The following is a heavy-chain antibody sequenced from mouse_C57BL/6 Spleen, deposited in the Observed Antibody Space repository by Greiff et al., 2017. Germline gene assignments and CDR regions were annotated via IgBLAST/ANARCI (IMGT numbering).Heavy chain of an antibody. D-gene: IGHD2-4*01. CDR2: IDPSDSYT. CDR1: GYTFTSYW. Sequence: QVQLQQPGAELVMPGASVKLSCKASGYTFTSYWMHWVKQRPGQGLEWIGEIDPSDSYTNYNQKFKGKSTLTVDKSSSTAYMQLSSLTSEDSAVDYCARRGDFDYDGYFDVWGTGTTVTVSS. V-gene: IGHV1-69*01. J-gene: IGHJ1*03. CDR3: ARRGDFDYDGYFDV.